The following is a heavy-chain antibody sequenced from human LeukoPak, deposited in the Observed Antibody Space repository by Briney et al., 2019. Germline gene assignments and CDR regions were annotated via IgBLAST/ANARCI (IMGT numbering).Heavy chain of an antibody. J-gene: IGHJ4*02. CDR3: ARLFGYDSSGYPFDY. Sequence: SETLSLTCTVSGASISSYFWSWIRQPPGKGLEWIGYMHYSGSTNYNPSLKSRVTISVDTSKNQFSLKLSSVTAADTAFYYCARLFGYDSSGYPFDYWGQGTLVTVSS. V-gene: IGHV4-59*01. CDR1: GASISSYF. CDR2: MHYSGST. D-gene: IGHD3-22*01.